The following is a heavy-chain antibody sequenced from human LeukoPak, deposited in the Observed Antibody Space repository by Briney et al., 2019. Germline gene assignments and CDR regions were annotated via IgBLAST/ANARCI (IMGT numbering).Heavy chain of an antibody. J-gene: IGHJ4*02. Sequence: PGGSLRLSCAASGFTVSSNYMSWVRQAPGKGLEWVSVIYSGGSTYYADSVKGRFTISRDNSRNTLYLQMNSLRAEDTAVYYCASGPRVQWPFDYWGQGTLVTVSS. CDR1: GFTVSSNY. D-gene: IGHD6-19*01. CDR3: ASGPRVQWPFDY. V-gene: IGHV3-66*01. CDR2: IYSGGST.